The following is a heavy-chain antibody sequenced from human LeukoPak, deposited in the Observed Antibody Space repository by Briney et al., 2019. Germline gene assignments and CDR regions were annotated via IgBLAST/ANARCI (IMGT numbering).Heavy chain of an antibody. CDR1: GDSISSGDYY. J-gene: IGHJ4*02. V-gene: IGHV4-61*02. CDR2: ISSSGST. CDR3: ARDPGAWFKTTYYFDY. Sequence: ASETLSLTCTVSGDSISSGDYYWSWIRQPAGKGLEWIGRISSSGSTNYNPSLKSRVTISVDTSKNQFSLKLSSVTAADTAVYYCARDPGAWFKTTYYFDYWGQGTLVTVSS. D-gene: IGHD6-19*01.